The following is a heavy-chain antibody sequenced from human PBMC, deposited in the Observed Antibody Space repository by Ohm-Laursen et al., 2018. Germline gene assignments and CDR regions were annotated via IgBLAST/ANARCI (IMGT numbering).Heavy chain of an antibody. CDR1: GFTFDDHA. CDR3: AKDNGYSGSYNAFDI. J-gene: IGHJ3*02. D-gene: IGHD1-26*01. V-gene: IGHV3-9*01. Sequence: SLRLSCTASGFTFDDHAMHWVRQAPGKGLEWVSVISWNSGRIAYADSVKGRFTISRDNAKNSLYLQMNSLRAEDTALYYCAKDNGYSGSYNAFDIWGQGTMVTVSS. CDR2: ISWNSGRI.